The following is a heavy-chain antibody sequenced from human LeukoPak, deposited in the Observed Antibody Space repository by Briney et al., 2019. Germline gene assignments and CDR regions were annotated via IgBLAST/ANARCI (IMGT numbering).Heavy chain of an antibody. CDR2: ISAYNGNT. Sequence: ASVKVSCKASGYTFTSYGISWVRQAPGQGLEWMGWISAYNGNTNYAQKLQGRVTTTTDTSTSTAYMELRSLRSDDTAVYYCARESRYSSSWYFDYWGQGTLVTVSS. V-gene: IGHV1-18*01. CDR1: GYTFTSYG. J-gene: IGHJ4*02. CDR3: ARESRYSSSWYFDY. D-gene: IGHD6-13*01.